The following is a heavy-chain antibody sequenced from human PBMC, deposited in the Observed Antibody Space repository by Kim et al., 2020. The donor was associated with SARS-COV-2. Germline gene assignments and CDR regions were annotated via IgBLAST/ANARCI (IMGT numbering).Heavy chain of an antibody. CDR3: ARKYNWNYDYYFDY. V-gene: IGHV4-34*01. D-gene: IGHD1-7*01. Sequence: TPSLKRRVTISVDTSKNQFSLELSSVTAADTAVYYCARKYNWNYDYYFDYWGQGTLVTVSS. J-gene: IGHJ4*02.